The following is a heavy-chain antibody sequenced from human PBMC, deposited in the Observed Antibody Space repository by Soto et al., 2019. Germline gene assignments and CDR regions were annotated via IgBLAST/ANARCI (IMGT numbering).Heavy chain of an antibody. CDR3: ARDTPPAELDY. CDR1: GGSISSYY. CDR2: IYTSGST. J-gene: IGHJ4*02. Sequence: SETLSLTCTVSGGSISSYYWSWIRQPAGKGLEWIGRIYTSGSTNCNPSLKSRVSRDNAKNSLFLQMDRLTGDDTAVYFCARDTPPAELDYWGQGSLVTVSS. V-gene: IGHV4-4*07. D-gene: IGHD1-1*01.